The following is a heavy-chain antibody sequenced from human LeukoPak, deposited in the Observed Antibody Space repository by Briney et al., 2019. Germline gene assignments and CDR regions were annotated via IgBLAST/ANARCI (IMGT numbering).Heavy chain of an antibody. D-gene: IGHD3-10*01. Sequence: GGSLRLSCVASGFTFSSYAMHWVRQAPGKGLEYVSAISSNGGSTYYANSVKGRFTISRDNSKNTLYLQMGSLRAEDMAVYYCARGSGSGYYYYYMDVWGKGTTVTISS. CDR1: GFTFSSYA. J-gene: IGHJ6*03. CDR3: ARGSGSGYYYYYMDV. CDR2: ISSNGGST. V-gene: IGHV3-64*01.